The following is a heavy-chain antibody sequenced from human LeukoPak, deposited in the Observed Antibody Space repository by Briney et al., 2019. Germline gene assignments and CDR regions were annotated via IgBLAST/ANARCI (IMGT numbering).Heavy chain of an antibody. D-gene: IGHD3-10*01. Sequence: GGSLRLSCAASGFTFSDYYMSWIRQAPGKGLEWVSYISSSGSTIYYADSVKGRFTISRDNAKNSLYLQMNSLRAEDTALYYCARLSAYYYGSYFYYYMDVWGKGTTVTVSS. J-gene: IGHJ6*03. CDR3: ARLSAYYYGSYFYYYMDV. CDR1: GFTFSDYY. V-gene: IGHV3-11*04. CDR2: ISSSGSTI.